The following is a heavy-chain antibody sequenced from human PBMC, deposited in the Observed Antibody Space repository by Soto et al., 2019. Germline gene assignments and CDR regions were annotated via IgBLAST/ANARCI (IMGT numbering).Heavy chain of an antibody. D-gene: IGHD6-19*01. CDR2: IYYSGST. Sequence: SETLSLTCTVSGGSISNYYWSWIRQPPGKGLEWIGYIYYSGSTNYNPYLKSRVTISVDTSKNQFSLQLSSDTAADAAVSYCARERGYMSGWDGYGLDLWGQGTLVTVSS. CDR3: ARERGYMSGWDGYGLDL. CDR1: GGSISNYY. V-gene: IGHV4-59*01. J-gene: IGHJ5*02.